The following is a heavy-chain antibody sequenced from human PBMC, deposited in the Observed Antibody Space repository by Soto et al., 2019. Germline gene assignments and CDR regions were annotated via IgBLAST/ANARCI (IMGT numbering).Heavy chain of an antibody. D-gene: IGHD3-3*01. V-gene: IGHV4-34*01. J-gene: IGHJ6*02. CDR3: ARGVTIFGVVIIRRKHRDGMDV. CDR2: INHSGST. CDR1: GGSFSGYY. Sequence: TSETLSLTCAVYGGSFSGYYWSWIRQPPGKGLEWIGEINHSGSTNYNPSLKNRVTISVDTSKNQFSLKLSSVTAADTAVYYCARGVTIFGVVIIRRKHRDGMDVWGEGTTVT.